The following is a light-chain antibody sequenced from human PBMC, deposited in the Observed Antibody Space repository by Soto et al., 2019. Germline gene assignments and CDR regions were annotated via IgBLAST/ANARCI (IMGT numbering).Light chain of an antibody. CDR2: DAS. CDR3: QQSFGAPRT. V-gene: IGKV1-5*01. Sequence: GDRVTITCRASQSISSWLAWYQQKPGKAPKLLIYDASSLESGVPSRFSGGGSGTEFTLTISSLQPEDFATYYCQQSFGAPRTFGQGTKVDIK. J-gene: IGKJ1*01. CDR1: QSISSW.